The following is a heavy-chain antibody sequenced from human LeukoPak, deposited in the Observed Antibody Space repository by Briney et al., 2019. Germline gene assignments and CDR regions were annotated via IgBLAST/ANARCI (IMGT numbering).Heavy chain of an antibody. CDR1: GFSFSGFG. CDR2: INWNGGRI. CDR3: AGRAGAYSHPYDY. V-gene: IGHV3-20*04. D-gene: IGHD4/OR15-4a*01. J-gene: IGHJ4*02. Sequence: PGGSLRLSCAASGFSFSGFGMSWVRQAPGKGLEWVSGINWNGGRISYADSVKGRFTISRDNAKNSLYLQMNSLRAEDTALYYCAGRAGAYSHPYDYWGQGTLVTVSS.